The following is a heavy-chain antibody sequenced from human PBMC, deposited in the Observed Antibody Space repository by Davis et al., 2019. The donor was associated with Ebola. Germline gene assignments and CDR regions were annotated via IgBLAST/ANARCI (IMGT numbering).Heavy chain of an antibody. J-gene: IGHJ4*02. Sequence: GGSLRLSCAASGFTFSSYWMSWVRQAPGKGLEWVSAISGSGGSTYYADSVKGRFTISRDNSKNTLYLQMNSLRAEDTAVYYCAKDLPAYYDFWSGYYDYWGQGTLVTVSS. D-gene: IGHD3-3*01. CDR3: AKDLPAYYDFWSGYYDY. V-gene: IGHV3-23*01. CDR2: ISGSGGST. CDR1: GFTFSSYW.